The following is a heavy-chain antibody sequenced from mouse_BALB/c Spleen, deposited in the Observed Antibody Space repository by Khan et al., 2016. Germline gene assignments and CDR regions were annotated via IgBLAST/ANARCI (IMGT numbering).Heavy chain of an antibody. Sequence: EVQLQESGPGLVKPSQSLSLTCSVTGYSITSGYYWNWIRQFPGNKLEWMGNISYDGSNNYNQSLKNRISITRDTSKNQFFLKLNSVTTEDTATHYCAGDSYYFDYWGQGTTLTVSS. CDR3: AGDSYYFDY. CDR2: ISYDGSN. CDR1: GYSITSGYY. J-gene: IGHJ2*01. V-gene: IGHV3-6*02.